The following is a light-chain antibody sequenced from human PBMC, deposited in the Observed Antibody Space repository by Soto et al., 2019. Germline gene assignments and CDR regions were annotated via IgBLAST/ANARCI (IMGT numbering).Light chain of an antibody. CDR2: GAS. J-gene: IGKJ4*01. Sequence: EIVLTQSPGTLSLSPGERATLSCRASQSVSSSYLAWYQQKPGQAPRLLIYGASSMATGIPDRFSGSGSGTDFTLTISRLEPADCAVYYCQQYDSSPLTFGGGTKVEIK. V-gene: IGKV3-20*01. CDR1: QSVSSSY. CDR3: QQYDSSPLT.